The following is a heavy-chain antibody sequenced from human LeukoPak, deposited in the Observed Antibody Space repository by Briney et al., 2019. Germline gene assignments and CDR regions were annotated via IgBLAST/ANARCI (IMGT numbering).Heavy chain of an antibody. D-gene: IGHD5-24*01. V-gene: IGHV3-23*01. CDR2: ISGSGGST. Sequence: PGGSLRLSCAASGFTFSSYAMSWVRQAPGKGLEWVSAISGSGGSTYYADSVRGRFTISRDNSKNTLYLQMDSLRGEDTAVYYCAKGDGSNYLDYFDHWGQGTLVTVSS. CDR1: GFTFSSYA. J-gene: IGHJ4*02. CDR3: AKGDGSNYLDYFDH.